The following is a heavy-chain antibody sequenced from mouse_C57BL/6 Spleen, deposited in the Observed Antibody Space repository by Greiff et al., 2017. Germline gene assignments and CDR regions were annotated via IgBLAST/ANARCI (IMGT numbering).Heavy chain of an antibody. CDR2: ISYDGSN. J-gene: IGHJ1*03. CDR3: ARDPLITTVVAHWYFDV. CDR1: GYSITSGYY. D-gene: IGHD1-1*01. Sequence: EVHLVESGPGLVKPSQSLSLTCSVTGYSITSGYYWNWIRQFPGNKLEWLGYISYDGSNNYNPSLKNRISITRDTSKNQFFLKLNSVTTENTATYYCARDPLITTVVAHWYFDVWGTGTTVTVSS. V-gene: IGHV3-6*01.